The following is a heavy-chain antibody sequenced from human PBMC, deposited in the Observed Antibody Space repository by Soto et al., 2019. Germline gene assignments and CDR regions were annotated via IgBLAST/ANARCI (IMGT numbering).Heavy chain of an antibody. CDR1: GYSFTTFG. J-gene: IGHJ6*02. V-gene: IGHV1-18*01. CDR3: ARASSDYNNPYTDV. CDR2: INPYNGNP. Sequence: QVQLVQSGAEVKEPGGSVRVSCEPSGYSFTTFGISWVRQAPGQGLEWMGWINPYNGNPKYEEKFLGRVTMTTDTSTRTAYMELRSLTSDDTAIYYCARASSDYNNPYTDVWGQGTTVTVSS. D-gene: IGHD4-4*01.